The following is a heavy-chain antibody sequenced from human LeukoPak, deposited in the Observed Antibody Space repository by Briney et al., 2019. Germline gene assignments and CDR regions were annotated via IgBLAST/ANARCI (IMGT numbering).Heavy chain of an antibody. V-gene: IGHV1-69*05. J-gene: IGHJ4*02. Sequence: SXXVSCKASGGTFSSYAISWVRQAPGQGLEWMGRIIPIFGTASYAQKFQGRVTITTDESTSTAYMELSSLRSEDTAVYYCARGWKYYYDSSGYYFHYWGQGTLVTVSS. CDR2: IIPIFGTA. CDR1: GGTFSSYA. CDR3: ARGWKYYYDSSGYYFHY. D-gene: IGHD3-22*01.